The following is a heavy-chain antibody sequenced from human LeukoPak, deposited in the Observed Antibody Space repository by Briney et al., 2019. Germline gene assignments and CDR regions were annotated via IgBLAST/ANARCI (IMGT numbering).Heavy chain of an antibody. J-gene: IGHJ4*02. CDR3: ARYYYDSSGYSTADTDY. Sequence: PSETLSLTCAVSGYSISSGYYWGWIRQPPGKGLEWIGNIYHSGSTYYNPSLKSRVTISVDTSKNQFSLKLSSVTAADTAVYYCARYYYDSSGYSTADTDYWGQGTLVTVSS. D-gene: IGHD3-22*01. V-gene: IGHV4-38-2*01. CDR2: IYHSGST. CDR1: GYSISSGYY.